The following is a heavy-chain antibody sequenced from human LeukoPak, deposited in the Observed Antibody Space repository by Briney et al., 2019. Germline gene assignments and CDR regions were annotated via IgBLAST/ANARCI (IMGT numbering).Heavy chain of an antibody. D-gene: IGHD1-1*01. V-gene: IGHV4-4*02. Sequence: SETLSLTCTVSSGSISSSNWWSWVRQPPGKGLEGMGEIYHSGSTNYNPSLKSRVTISVDTSRNQFSLKLSSVPAADTAVYYCAITTYRGLYYFDYWGQGTLVTVSS. J-gene: IGHJ4*02. CDR2: IYHSGST. CDR3: AITTYRGLYYFDY. CDR1: SGSISSSNW.